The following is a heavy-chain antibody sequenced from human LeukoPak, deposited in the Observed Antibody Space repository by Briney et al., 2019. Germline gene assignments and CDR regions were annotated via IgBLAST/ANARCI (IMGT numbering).Heavy chain of an antibody. CDR1: GFTFSRYG. J-gene: IGHJ6*03. D-gene: IGHD6-19*01. CDR3: ARGPAVADYFQYYYMAV. Sequence: PGRSLRLSCAASGFTFSRYGIHWVRQAPGKGLEGVAVISYEGGIKYYADSVKGRFTISRDNAKNPLYLQMNSLRGEATALYYCARGPAVADYFQYYYMAVWGKGTTVTVSS. V-gene: IGHV3-30*03. CDR2: ISYEGGIK.